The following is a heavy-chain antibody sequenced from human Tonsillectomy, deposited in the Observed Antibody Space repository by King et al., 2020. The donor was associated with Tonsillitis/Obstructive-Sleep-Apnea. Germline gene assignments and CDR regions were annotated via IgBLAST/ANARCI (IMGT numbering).Heavy chain of an antibody. V-gene: IGHV3-53*01. CDR2: IYTGDRT. CDR1: GFSVSYNY. J-gene: IGHJ4*02. CDR3: AGDPTSVTAWGF. Sequence: VQLVESGGGLIQPGGSLRLSCAASGFSVSYNYMTWVRQAPGKGLEWVSSIYTGDRTDYADSVKGRFNNSRDNSKNTLFLQMNSLGVEDTAIYYCAGDPTSVTAWGFWGQGTLVTVSS. D-gene: IGHD4-17*01.